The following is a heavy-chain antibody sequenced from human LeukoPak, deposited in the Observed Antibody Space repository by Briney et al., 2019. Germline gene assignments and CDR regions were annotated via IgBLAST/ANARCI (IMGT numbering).Heavy chain of an antibody. D-gene: IGHD3-16*01. CDR3: AXGFLRHDYFDY. J-gene: IGHJ4*02. Sequence: PSETLSLTCAVYGGSFSGYYWSWIRQPPGKGLEWIGEINHSGSTNYNPSLKSRVTISVDTSKNQFSLKLSSVTAADTAVYYCAXGFLRHDYFDYWGQGTLVTVSS. CDR2: INHSGST. V-gene: IGHV4-34*01. CDR1: GGSFSGYY.